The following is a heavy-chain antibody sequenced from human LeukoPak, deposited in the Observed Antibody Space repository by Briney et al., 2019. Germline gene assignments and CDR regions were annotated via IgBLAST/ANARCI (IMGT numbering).Heavy chain of an antibody. D-gene: IGHD7-27*01. Sequence: PSETLSLTCTVSGGSISSYYWSWIRQPPGKGLEWIGYIYYSGSTNYNPSLKSRVTISVDTSKNQFSLKLSSVTAADTAVYYCARGFSNELGIHYYGMDVWGQGTTVTVSS. CDR3: ARGFSNELGIHYYGMDV. CDR1: GGSISSYY. J-gene: IGHJ6*02. CDR2: IYYSGST. V-gene: IGHV4-59*12.